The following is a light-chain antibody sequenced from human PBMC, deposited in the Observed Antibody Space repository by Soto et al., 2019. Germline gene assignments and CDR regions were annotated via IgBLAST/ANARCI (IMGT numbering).Light chain of an antibody. Sequence: QSVLTQPPSASGSPGQSVTISCTGASSDVGAYNYVSWYQQHPGKVPKLIIYEVTKRPSGAPDRFSASKSGNTASLTVSGLQAEDEADYYCSSHGGANNFYVFGTGTKVTVL. V-gene: IGLV2-8*01. CDR3: SSHGGANNFYV. J-gene: IGLJ1*01. CDR2: EVT. CDR1: SSDVGAYNY.